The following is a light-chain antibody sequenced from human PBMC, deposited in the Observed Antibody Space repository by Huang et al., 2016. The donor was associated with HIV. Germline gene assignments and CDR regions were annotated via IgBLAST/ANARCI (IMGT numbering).Light chain of an antibody. Sequence: EIVLTQSPGTLSLSPGERATLSCRASLSISSTFLAWYQQKPGQAPRLLIYGASSRATGIPDRFGGSGSGTDFTLTISRLEPEDFAVYYCQQYGSSPPYTFGQGTKLEIK. J-gene: IGKJ2*01. CDR2: GAS. V-gene: IGKV3-20*01. CDR3: QQYGSSPPYT. CDR1: LSISSTF.